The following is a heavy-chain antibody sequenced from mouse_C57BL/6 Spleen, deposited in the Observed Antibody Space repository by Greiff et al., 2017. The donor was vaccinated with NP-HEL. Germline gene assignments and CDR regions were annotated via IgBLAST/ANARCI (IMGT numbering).Heavy chain of an antibody. CDR1: GYTFTNYW. D-gene: IGHD3-2*02. V-gene: IGHV1-63*01. CDR3: GRSGTAQAPCDY. Sequence: VQLQQSGAELVRPGTSVKMSCKASGYTFTNYWIGWAKQRPGHGLEWIGDIYPGGGYTNYNEKFKGKATLTADKSSSTAYMQFSRLTSEDSAIYYCGRSGTAQAPCDYWGQGTTLTVSS. J-gene: IGHJ2*01. CDR2: IYPGGGYT.